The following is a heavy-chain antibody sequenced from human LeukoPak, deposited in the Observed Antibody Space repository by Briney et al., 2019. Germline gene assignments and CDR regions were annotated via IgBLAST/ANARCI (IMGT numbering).Heavy chain of an antibody. CDR3: AGLWQVAATDF. J-gene: IGHJ4*02. V-gene: IGHV3-7*01. Sequence: QTGGSLRLSCAASGFTLSRYWVSWVRQAPGKGLEWVANIKQDGSEKFYVDSVKGRFTISRDNAENSLYLQMNSLRAEDTAVYYCAGLWQVAATDFWGQGTLVTVSS. CDR2: IKQDGSEK. CDR1: GFTLSRYW. D-gene: IGHD6-19*01.